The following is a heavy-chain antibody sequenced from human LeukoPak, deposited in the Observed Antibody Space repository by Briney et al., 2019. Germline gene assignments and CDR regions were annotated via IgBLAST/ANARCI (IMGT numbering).Heavy chain of an antibody. D-gene: IGHD4-17*01. Sequence: GGSLRLSCAASGFIVNTNYMTWVRQAPGRGLEWVSFIYADGNTYYADSVKGRFTISRDISKNAVYLQMNSLRAKDTAVYYCARDSYGDANFDSWGQGTLATVSS. V-gene: IGHV3-53*01. CDR2: IYADGNT. J-gene: IGHJ4*02. CDR1: GFIVNTNY. CDR3: ARDSYGDANFDS.